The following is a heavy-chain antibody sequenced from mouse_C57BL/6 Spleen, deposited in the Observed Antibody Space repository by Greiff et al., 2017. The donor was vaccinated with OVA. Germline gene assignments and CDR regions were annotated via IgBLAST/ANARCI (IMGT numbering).Heavy chain of an antibody. Sequence: QVQLQQPGAELVKPGASVKLSCKASGYTFTSYWMHWVKQRPGRGLEWIGRIDPNSGGTKYNEKFKSKATLTVDKPSSTAYMQLSSLTSEDSAVYYCARGYDGYYEVYLYYAMDYWGQGTSVTVSS. D-gene: IGHD2-3*01. V-gene: IGHV1-72*01. CDR1: GYTFTSYW. J-gene: IGHJ4*01. CDR3: ARGYDGYYEVYLYYAMDY. CDR2: IDPNSGGT.